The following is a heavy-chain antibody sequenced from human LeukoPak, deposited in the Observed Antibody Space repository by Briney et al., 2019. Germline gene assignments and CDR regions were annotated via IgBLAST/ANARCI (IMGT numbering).Heavy chain of an antibody. CDR1: GYTFTSYY. V-gene: IGHV1-46*01. D-gene: IGHD6-13*01. J-gene: IGHJ4*02. CDR2: INPSGGST. Sequence: ASVKVSCKASGYTFTSYYMHWVRQAPGQGLEWMGIINPSGGSTSYAQKFQGRVTMIRDTSTSTVYMELSSLRSEDTAVYYCARLAPSSSIPSYFDYWGQGTLVTVSS. CDR3: ARLAPSSSIPSYFDY.